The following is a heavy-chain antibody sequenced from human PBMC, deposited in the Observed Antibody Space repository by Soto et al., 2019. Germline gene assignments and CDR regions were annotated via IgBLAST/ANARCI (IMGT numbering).Heavy chain of an antibody. CDR3: ARTYGGFANTSTYFEY. D-gene: IGHD3-16*01. Sequence: AATXSLTCGVSGSSIVSSSCYVCWIRQPPGKGREWIGNIYNSGSTHYNPSLRSRVSISVDKSKNHFSLKVSSVTAADKAVSFCARTYGGFANTSTYFEYWGHGILVTVSS. CDR2: IYNSGST. V-gene: IGHV4-39*02. CDR1: GSSIVSSSCY. J-gene: IGHJ4*01.